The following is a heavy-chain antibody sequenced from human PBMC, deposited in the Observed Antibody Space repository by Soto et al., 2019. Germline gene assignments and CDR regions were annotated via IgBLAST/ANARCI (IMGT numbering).Heavy chain of an antibody. CDR3: AREGFSGGSTQTPSSLIDY. CDR1: GGSISSYY. Sequence: PSETLSLTCTVSGGSISSYYWSWIRQPPEKGLEWIGYIYYSGSTNYNPSLKSRVTISVDTSKNQFSLKLSSVTAADTAVYYCAREGFSGGSTQTPSSLIDYWGQGTLVTVSS. CDR2: IYYSGST. J-gene: IGHJ4*02. V-gene: IGHV4-59*12. D-gene: IGHD2-15*01.